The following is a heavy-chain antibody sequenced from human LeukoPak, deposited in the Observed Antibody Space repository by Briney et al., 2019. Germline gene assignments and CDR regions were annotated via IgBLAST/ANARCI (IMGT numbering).Heavy chain of an antibody. Sequence: SETLSLTCTVSGGSISSSSYYWGWIRQPPGKGLEWIGYIYYSGSTNYNPSLKSRVTISVDTSKNQFSLKLSSVTAADTAVYYCARGDTAMVFSAFDIWGQGTMVPSLQ. CDR2: IYYSGST. J-gene: IGHJ3*02. D-gene: IGHD5-18*01. CDR3: ARGDTAMVFSAFDI. V-gene: IGHV4-61*05. CDR1: GGSISSSSYY.